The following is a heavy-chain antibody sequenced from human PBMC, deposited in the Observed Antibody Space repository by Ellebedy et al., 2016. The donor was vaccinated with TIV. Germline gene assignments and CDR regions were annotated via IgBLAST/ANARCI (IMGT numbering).Heavy chain of an antibody. CDR3: TTDRAMFGGGPDV. CDR1: GFPFGSYA. CDR2: ISYDGNEK. V-gene: IGHV3-30-3*01. Sequence: PGGSLRLSCAASGFPFGSYAMHWARQSPGKGLEWAAVISYDGNEKYYADSVKGRFSISRDNSKKTVYLQMNPLRGEDTAVYYCTTDRAMFGGGPDVWGQGTTVTVSS. D-gene: IGHD3-3*01. J-gene: IGHJ6*02.